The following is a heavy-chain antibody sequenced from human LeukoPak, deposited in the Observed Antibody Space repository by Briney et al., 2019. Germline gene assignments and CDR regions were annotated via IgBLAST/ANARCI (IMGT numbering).Heavy chain of an antibody. CDR1: GFTFSSYG. D-gene: IGHD6-13*01. CDR2: IRYDGSNK. CDR3: AKDTRGIAAACFDY. Sequence: GGSLRLSCAASGFTFSSYGMHWVRQAPGKGLEWVAFIRYDGSNKYYADSVKGRFTISRDNSKNTLYLQMNSLRAEDTAVCYCAKDTRGIAAACFDYWGQGTLVTVSS. J-gene: IGHJ4*02. V-gene: IGHV3-30*02.